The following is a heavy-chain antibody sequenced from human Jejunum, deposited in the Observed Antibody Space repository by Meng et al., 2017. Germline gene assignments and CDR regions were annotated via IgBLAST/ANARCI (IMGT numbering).Heavy chain of an antibody. CDR1: GGSFSGYY. CDR2: IKHSGST. J-gene: IGHJ4*02. V-gene: IGHV4-34*01. CDR3: ARALAY. Sequence: SETLSLTCAVYGGSFSGYYWSWIRQPPGKGLEWIGEIKHSGSTNYNPSLKSRVTISVDTSKNQFSLKLSSVTAADTAVYYCARALAYWGQGTLVTVSS.